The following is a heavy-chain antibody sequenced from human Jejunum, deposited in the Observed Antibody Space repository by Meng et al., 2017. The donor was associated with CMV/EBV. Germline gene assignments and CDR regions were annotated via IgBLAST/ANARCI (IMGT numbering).Heavy chain of an antibody. CDR2: MKTDGSEK. J-gene: IGHJ4*02. CDR1: GFIFRNYW. CDR3: ARGNALDY. V-gene: IGHV3-7*01. Sequence: RLPCAASGFIFRNYWMSWARQAPGRGLEWVASMKTDGSEKYYVDSVKGRFTMSRDNAKNSLYLQMNSLRAEDTAVYYCARGNALDYWGLGTLVTVSS.